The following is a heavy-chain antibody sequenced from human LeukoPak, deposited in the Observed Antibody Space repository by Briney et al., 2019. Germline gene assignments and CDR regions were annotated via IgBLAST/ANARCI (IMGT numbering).Heavy chain of an antibody. CDR1: GFTFSSYV. CDR3: ARAGMGSSWYSLNYYYYYMDV. J-gene: IGHJ6*03. V-gene: IGHV3-7*01. CDR2: IQEDGNEM. Sequence: PGGTLRLCCAASGFTFSSYVMSLLRQAPGKGLKCVAKIQEDGNEMHYVDSVKGRFTISRDNARNSLYLQMNNLRVEDTAVYYCARAGMGSSWYSLNYYYYYMDVWGKGTTVTISS. D-gene: IGHD6-13*01.